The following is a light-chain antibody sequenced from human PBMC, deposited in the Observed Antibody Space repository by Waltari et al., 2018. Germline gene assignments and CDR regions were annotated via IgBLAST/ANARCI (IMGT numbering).Light chain of an antibody. CDR2: GAS. J-gene: IGKJ5*01. Sequence: EIVLTQAPGTLSLSPGESATLSCRASPSVTSTYFAWYQQKPGRSPRPLIYGASSRATGVPDRFSGGGSATDFTLTITRLEPEDFAVYYCQQYSQSPITFGQGTRLDNK. V-gene: IGKV3-20*01. CDR1: PSVTSTY. CDR3: QQYSQSPIT.